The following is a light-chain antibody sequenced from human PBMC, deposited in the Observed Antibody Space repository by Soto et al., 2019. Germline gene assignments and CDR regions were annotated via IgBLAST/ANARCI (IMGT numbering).Light chain of an antibody. J-gene: IGLJ1*01. Sequence: QSALTQPPSASGSPGQSVTISCTGTSSDVGGYNYVSWYQQHPGKVPKLVIYEVSKRPSGVPDRFSGSESGNTASLTVSGLQAEDEADYYCSSYTGSNILVFGTGTKLTVL. V-gene: IGLV2-8*01. CDR3: SSYTGSNILV. CDR1: SSDVGGYNY. CDR2: EVS.